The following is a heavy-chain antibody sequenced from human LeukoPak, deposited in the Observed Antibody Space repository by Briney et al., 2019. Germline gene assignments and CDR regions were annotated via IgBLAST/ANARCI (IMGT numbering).Heavy chain of an antibody. V-gene: IGHV4-39*07. J-gene: IGHJ5*02. CDR1: GGSISSGSYY. CDR3: ARRTFYYDILTGYKQNWFDP. Sequence: PSETLSLTCTVSGGSISSGSYYWRGSRQPPGKGLEWIGEINHSGSTNYNPSLKSRVTISVDTSKNQFSLKLSSVTAADTAVYYCARRTFYYDILTGYKQNWFDPWGQGTLVTVSS. CDR2: INHSGST. D-gene: IGHD3-9*01.